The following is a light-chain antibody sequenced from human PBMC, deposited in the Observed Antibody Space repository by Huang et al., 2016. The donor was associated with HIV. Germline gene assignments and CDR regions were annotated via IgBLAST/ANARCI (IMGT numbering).Light chain of an antibody. V-gene: IGKV3-20*01. Sequence: IVLTQSPGTLSLAPGERATLSCRASQSISSSYLAWYQHKPRQAPRPLIFGASTRATGIPDRFSGSGSGTDFTLTVSRLETEDVAVYYCQQYDSSPGTFGQGTKVEIK. CDR3: QQYDSSPGT. CDR2: GAS. J-gene: IGKJ1*01. CDR1: QSISSSY.